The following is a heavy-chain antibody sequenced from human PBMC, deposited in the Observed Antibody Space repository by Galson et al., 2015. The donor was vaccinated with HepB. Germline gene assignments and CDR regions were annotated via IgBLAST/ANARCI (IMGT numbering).Heavy chain of an antibody. CDR3: ARNRVRGPNPFDAFDI. CDR1: GFSISNYV. J-gene: IGHJ3*02. D-gene: IGHD3-10*01. V-gene: IGHV3-21*01. CDR2: ISSSSSYV. Sequence: SLRLSCAASGFSISNYVMNWVRQAPGEGLEWVSSISSSSSYVYQADSVRGRFTISRDNARNSLYLQMNSLRAEDTAVYYCARNRVRGPNPFDAFDIWGQGTVVTVSS.